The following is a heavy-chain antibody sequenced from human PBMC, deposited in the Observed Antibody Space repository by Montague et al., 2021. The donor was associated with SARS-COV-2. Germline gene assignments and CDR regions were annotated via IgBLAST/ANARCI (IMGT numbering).Heavy chain of an antibody. V-gene: IGHV4-59*01. Sequence: SETLSLTCTVSGGSMNNYYWSWIRQPPGKGLEWVGYINYSGSTHYTPSLKSRVTLSRDTSKNQFSLRLTSVTAADTAMYFCARAPIYRSSWYAYFDYWGQGTLVTVSS. CDR2: INYSGST. CDR3: ARAPIYRSSWYAYFDY. D-gene: IGHD6-13*01. CDR1: GGSMNNYY. J-gene: IGHJ4*02.